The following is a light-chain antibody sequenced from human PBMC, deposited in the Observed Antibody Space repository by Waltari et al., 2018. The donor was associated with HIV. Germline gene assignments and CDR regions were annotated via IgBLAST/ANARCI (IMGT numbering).Light chain of an antibody. CDR3: QQYNKWPWT. CDR1: QSFSSN. J-gene: IGKJ1*01. V-gene: IGKV3-15*01. CDR2: GAS. Sequence: EIVMTQSPATLSVSPGDRATLSCRASQSFSSNLAWYQQEPGQAPSLLIYGASTRATGIPARFSGSGSGTEFTLTISSLQSEDFAVYYCQQYNKWPWTFGQGTKVEIK.